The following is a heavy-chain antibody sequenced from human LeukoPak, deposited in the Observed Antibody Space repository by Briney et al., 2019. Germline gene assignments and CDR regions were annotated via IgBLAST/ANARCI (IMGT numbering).Heavy chain of an antibody. CDR3: ARASVPENNWFDP. CDR2: MNPNSGNT. CDR1: GYTFTSYD. V-gene: IGHV1-8*03. D-gene: IGHD2/OR15-2a*01. Sequence: ASVKVSCKASGYTFTSYDINWVRQATGQGLEWMGWMNPNSGNTGYAQKFQGRVTITRNTSISTAYMDLSSLRSEATAVYYCARASVPENNWFDPWGQGTLVTVSS. J-gene: IGHJ5*02.